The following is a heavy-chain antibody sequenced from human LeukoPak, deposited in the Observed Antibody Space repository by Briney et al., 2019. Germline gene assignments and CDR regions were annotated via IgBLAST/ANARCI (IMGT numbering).Heavy chain of an antibody. CDR1: GFHFSDYY. CDR3: ARLKAGN. CDR2: ISDRGDTI. V-gene: IGHV3-11*01. Sequence: GGSLRLSCTASGFHFSDYYMSWIRLAPGKGLEWVSYISDRGDTIYYADSVKGRFTISRDNANNSVSLQMNSLRPEDTAVYYCARLKAGNWGPGTLVAVSS. J-gene: IGHJ4*02.